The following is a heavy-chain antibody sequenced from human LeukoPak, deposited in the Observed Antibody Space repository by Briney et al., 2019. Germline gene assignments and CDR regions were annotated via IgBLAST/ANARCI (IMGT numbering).Heavy chain of an antibody. CDR2: IYYSGST. D-gene: IGHD2-2*01. Sequence: SETLSLTCTVSGGSISSYYWSWIRQPPGKGLEWIGYIYYSGSTNYNPSLKSRVTISVDTSKNQFSLKLSSVTAADTAVYYCARGTMGQDIVVVPAEDTSDAFDIWGQGTMVTVSS. V-gene: IGHV4-59*01. CDR3: ARGTMGQDIVVVPAEDTSDAFDI. J-gene: IGHJ3*02. CDR1: GGSISSYY.